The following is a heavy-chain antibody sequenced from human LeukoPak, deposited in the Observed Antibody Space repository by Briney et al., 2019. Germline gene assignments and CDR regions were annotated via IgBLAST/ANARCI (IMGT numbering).Heavy chain of an antibody. V-gene: IGHV3-7*01. D-gene: IGHD3-22*01. J-gene: IGHJ4*02. CDR2: IKLDGSEE. CDR1: GFSLSNYW. Sequence: LTGGSLRLSCAASGFSLSNYWMSWVRQAPGKGLEWVAKIKLDGSEEYYVDSVKGRFTISRDKSKNMLFLQMNSLRAEDTAVYYCAKDPTHYRVWDDYDSTVLSYWGQGTLVTVSS. CDR3: AKDPTHYRVWDDYDSTVLSY.